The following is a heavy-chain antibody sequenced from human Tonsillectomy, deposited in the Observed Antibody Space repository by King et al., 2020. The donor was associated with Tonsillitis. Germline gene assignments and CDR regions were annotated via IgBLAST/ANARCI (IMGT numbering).Heavy chain of an antibody. D-gene: IGHD2-15*01. CDR3: ARDAGPRDCSGGSCYLDY. V-gene: IGHV3-20*04. CDR2: INWNGGST. J-gene: IGHJ4*02. CDR1: GFTFDDSG. Sequence: EVQLVESGGGVVRPGGSLRLSCAASGFTFDDSGMSWVRQAPGEGLEWVSGINWNGGSTGYADSVKGRFTISRDNAKNSLYLQMNSLRAEDTALYYCARDAGPRDCSGGSCYLDYWGQGTLVTVSS.